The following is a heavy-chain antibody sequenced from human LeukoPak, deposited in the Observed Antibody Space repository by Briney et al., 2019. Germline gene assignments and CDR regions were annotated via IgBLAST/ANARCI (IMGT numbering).Heavy chain of an antibody. CDR1: VGSISNYY. V-gene: IGHV4-4*07. CDR3: TRGGVPGAGNWFDP. J-gene: IGHJ5*02. D-gene: IGHD1-26*01. Sequence: SETLSLTCSISVGSISNYYWNWLRQPAGKGLEWIGRVHARVTTKYNPSFNSRVTMSLDTSTNQFSLRLSSVTAADTAVYYCTRGGVPGAGNWFDPWSQGILVTVSS. CDR2: VHARVTT.